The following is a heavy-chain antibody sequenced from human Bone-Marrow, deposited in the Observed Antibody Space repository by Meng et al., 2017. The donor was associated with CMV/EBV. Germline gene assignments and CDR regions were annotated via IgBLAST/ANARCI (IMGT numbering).Heavy chain of an antibody. J-gene: IGHJ6*02. Sequence: LRLSCTVSGGSISSDDYYWSWIRQPPGKGLEWIGYIYYSGSTYYSPSLKRRVTISVDTSKNQFSLKLSSMTAADTAVYYCARLTIPHGMDVWGQGTTVPVSS. CDR2: IYYSGST. V-gene: IGHV4-30-4*08. CDR3: ARLTIPHGMDV. CDR1: GGSISSDDYY. D-gene: IGHD2-2*01.